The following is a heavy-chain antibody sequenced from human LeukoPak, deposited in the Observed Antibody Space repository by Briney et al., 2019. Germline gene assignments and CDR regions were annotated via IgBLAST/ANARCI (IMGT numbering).Heavy chain of an antibody. Sequence: GGSLKLSCAASGFTFSGSAMHWVRQASGKGLEWVGRIRSKANSYATAYAVSVKGRFTISRDDSKNTAYLQMNSLKTEDTAVYYCTSTWGAYCGGDCPLGYYYYGMDVWGQGTTVTVSS. J-gene: IGHJ6*02. V-gene: IGHV3-73*01. CDR1: GFTFSGSA. CDR2: IRSKANSYAT. CDR3: TSTWGAYCGGDCPLGYYYYGMDV. D-gene: IGHD2-21*02.